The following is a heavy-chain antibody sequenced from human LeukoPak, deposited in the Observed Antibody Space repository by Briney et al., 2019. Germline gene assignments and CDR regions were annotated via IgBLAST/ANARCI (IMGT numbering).Heavy chain of an antibody. D-gene: IGHD3-22*01. CDR3: GRARSSGLLSSALNRLDY. Sequence: ASLKVSCTASGYTFTGYYMHWVRQAPGQGLEWMGWINPNSGGTNYAQKFQGRVTMTRDTSISTAYKELSRLRSDDTAVYYCGRARSSGLLSSALNRLDYWGQGTLVTVSS. CDR1: GYTFTGYY. CDR2: INPNSGGT. V-gene: IGHV1-2*02. J-gene: IGHJ4*02.